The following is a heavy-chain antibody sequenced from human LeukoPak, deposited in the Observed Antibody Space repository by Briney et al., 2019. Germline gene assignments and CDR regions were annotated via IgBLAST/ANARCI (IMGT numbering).Heavy chain of an antibody. J-gene: IGHJ4*02. Sequence: ASVKVSCKASVYTFTGYYLHWVRQAPGQGLEWMGWINPNSGVTSSAQRFQGRVTMTRDTSISTAYMELSRLRSDDTAVYYCAILTGAINYFDFWDQGTVVTVSA. CDR3: AILTGAINYFDF. V-gene: IGHV1-2*02. CDR1: VYTFTGYY. CDR2: INPNSGVT. D-gene: IGHD3-9*01.